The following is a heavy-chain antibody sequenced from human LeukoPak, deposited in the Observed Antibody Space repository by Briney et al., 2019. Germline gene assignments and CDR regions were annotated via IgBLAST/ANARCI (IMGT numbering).Heavy chain of an antibody. CDR2: MYSGSST. CDR3: ARVQRGIAVALDY. CDR1: GFTVSSNY. D-gene: IGHD6-19*01. V-gene: IGHV3-53*03. J-gene: IGHJ4*02. Sequence: QPGGSLRLSCAASGFTVSSNYMSWVRQAPGKGLEWVSVMYSGSSTYYADSVKGRFTIFRDNSKNTLYLQMNSLRAEDTAVYYCARVQRGIAVALDYWGQGTLATVSS.